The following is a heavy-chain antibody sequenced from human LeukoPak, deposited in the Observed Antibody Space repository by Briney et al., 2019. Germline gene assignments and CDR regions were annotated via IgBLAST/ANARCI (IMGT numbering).Heavy chain of an antibody. J-gene: IGHJ4*02. Sequence: GGSLRLSCAASGFTFRSYSVSWVRQPPGKGLEWVSSISGSSGYIYYADSVKGRFTISRDNAKNSLYLQMNSLRAEDTAVYYCARGYCSGGSCYFDYWGQGTLVTVSS. CDR3: ARGYCSGGSCYFDY. CDR2: ISGSSGYI. CDR1: GFTFRSYS. D-gene: IGHD2-15*01. V-gene: IGHV3-21*01.